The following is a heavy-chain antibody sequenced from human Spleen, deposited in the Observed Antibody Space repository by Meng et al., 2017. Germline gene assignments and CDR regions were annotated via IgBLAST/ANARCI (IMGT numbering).Heavy chain of an antibody. CDR2: IYSDGSST. CDR3: ARGASWFDP. CDR1: GFTFSRYW. J-gene: IGHJ5*02. Sequence: EVQLVESGGRLVQPGGSLRLSCAASGFTFSRYWMHWVRQVPGQGLVWVSRIYSDGSSTNYADSVKGRFTISRDNAKNTLYLQMNSLRAEDTAVYYCARGASWFDPWGQGTLVTVSS. V-gene: IGHV3-74*01.